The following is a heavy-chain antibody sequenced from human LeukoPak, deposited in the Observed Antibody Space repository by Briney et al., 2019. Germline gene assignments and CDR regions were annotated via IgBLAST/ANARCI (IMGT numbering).Heavy chain of an antibody. CDR2: IYYSGST. CDR3: ASQQLVYDY. J-gene: IGHJ4*02. V-gene: IGHV4-39*01. D-gene: IGHD6-13*01. CDR1: GGSISSSSYY. Sequence: SETLSLTCTVAGGSISSSSYYWGWVRQPPGKALEWIGSIYYSGSTYYNPSRKSRVTISVDTSKNQSSLKLSSVTAADTAVYYCASQQLVYDYWGQGTLVTVSS.